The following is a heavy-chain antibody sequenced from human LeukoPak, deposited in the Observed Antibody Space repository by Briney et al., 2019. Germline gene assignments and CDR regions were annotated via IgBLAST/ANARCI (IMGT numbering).Heavy chain of an antibody. CDR3: AKVMLKSVVVPAATFLYYFDY. CDR1: GFTFSSHA. CDR2: ISGSGGST. D-gene: IGHD2-2*01. V-gene: IGHV3-23*01. Sequence: GGSLRLSCAASGFTFSSHAMSWVRQAPGKGLEWFSVISGSGGSTYYADSVKGRFTISRDNSKNTLYLQMNSLRAEDTAVYYCAKVMLKSVVVPAATFLYYFDYWGQGTLVTVSS. J-gene: IGHJ4*02.